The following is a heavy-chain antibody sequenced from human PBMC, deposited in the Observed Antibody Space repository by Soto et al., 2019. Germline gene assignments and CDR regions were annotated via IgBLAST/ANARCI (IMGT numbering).Heavy chain of an antibody. CDR1: GFSLSTSGVG. J-gene: IGHJ6*02. CDR3: AHXVAGPLASTYYYYGMDV. CDR2: IYWNDDK. V-gene: IGHV2-5*01. Sequence: SRPTLVNPTQTLTLTCTFSGFSLSTSGVGVGWIRQPPGKALEWLALIYWNDDKRYSPSLKSRLTITKDTSKNQVVLTMTNMDPVDTATYYCAHXVAGPLASTYYYYGMDVWGQGTTVTVSS. D-gene: IGHD2-15*01.